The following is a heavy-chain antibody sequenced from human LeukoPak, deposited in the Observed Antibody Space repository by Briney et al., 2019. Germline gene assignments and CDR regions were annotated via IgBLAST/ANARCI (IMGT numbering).Heavy chain of an antibody. CDR3: ARQYYDGSGFYPYFDY. CDR1: GYSFTTYW. J-gene: IGHJ4*02. D-gene: IGHD3-22*01. V-gene: IGHV5-51*01. Sequence: GESLKISCKGSGYSFTTYWIGWVRPMPGKGLEWMGIIYPGDSDTRYSPSFQGQVTISADKSIRTAYLQWSSLKASDTAMYYCARQYYDGSGFYPYFDYWGQGTQVTVSS. CDR2: IYPGDSDT.